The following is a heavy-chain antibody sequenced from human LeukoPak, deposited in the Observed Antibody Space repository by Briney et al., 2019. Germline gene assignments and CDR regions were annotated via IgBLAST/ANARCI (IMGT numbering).Heavy chain of an antibody. Sequence: GSLRLSCSASGFIFSSYTMHWVRQPPGKGLEWIGYIYYTGSTNYNPSLKSRVTMFVDMSKNQFSLRLSSVTAADTAVYYCARHRAYSSSSPFDYWGQGTLVTVSS. D-gene: IGHD6-6*01. J-gene: IGHJ4*02. CDR1: GFIFSSYT. CDR2: IYYTGST. V-gene: IGHV4-59*08. CDR3: ARHRAYSSSSPFDY.